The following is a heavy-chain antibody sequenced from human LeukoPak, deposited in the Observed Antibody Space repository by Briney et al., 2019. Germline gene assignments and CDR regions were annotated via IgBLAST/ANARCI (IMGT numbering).Heavy chain of an antibody. CDR2: INHSGST. J-gene: IGHJ4*02. V-gene: IGHV4-34*01. Sequence: SETLSLTCAVYGGSFSGYYWSWIRRPPGKGLEWIGEINHSGSTNYNPSLKSRVTMSVDTSKNQFSLKLSSVTAADTAVYYCARVIAAAAYYFDYWGQGTLVTVSS. D-gene: IGHD6-13*01. CDR1: GGSFSGYY. CDR3: ARVIAAAAYYFDY.